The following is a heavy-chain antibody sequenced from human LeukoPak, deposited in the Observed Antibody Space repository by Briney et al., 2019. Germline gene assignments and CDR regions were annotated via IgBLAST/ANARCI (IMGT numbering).Heavy chain of an antibody. D-gene: IGHD1-7*01. CDR3: ARTSINRNYYYYYYYYMDV. J-gene: IGHJ6*03. CDR2: IYYSGST. Sequence: SETLSLTCTVSGGSISSYYWSWIRQPPGKGLEWIGYIYYSGSTNYNPSLKRRVTISVDTSKNQFSLKLSSVTAADTAVYYCARTSINRNYYYYYYYYMDVWGKGTTVTVSS. CDR1: GGSISSYY. V-gene: IGHV4-59*01.